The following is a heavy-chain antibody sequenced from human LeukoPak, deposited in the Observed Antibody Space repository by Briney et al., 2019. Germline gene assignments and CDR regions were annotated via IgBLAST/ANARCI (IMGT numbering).Heavy chain of an antibody. J-gene: IGHJ4*02. Sequence: GGSLRLSCAASGFTFSSYAMGWVRQAPGKGLEWVSTISNNGGSTYYAGSVKGRSTISRDNSKNTLYLQMNSLRAEDTAIYYCASYRYDYKDYWGQGTLVTVSS. V-gene: IGHV3-23*01. CDR1: GFTFSSYA. CDR2: ISNNGGST. D-gene: IGHD5-18*01. CDR3: ASYRYDYKDY.